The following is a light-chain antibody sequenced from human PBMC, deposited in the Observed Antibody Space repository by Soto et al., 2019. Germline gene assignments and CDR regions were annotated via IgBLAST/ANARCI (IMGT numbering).Light chain of an antibody. CDR1: HEISTF. CDR3: QQLYTLPFP. V-gene: IGKV1-9*01. Sequence: DIQLTQSPSLLSASIGDRGTITCRASHEISTFLAWYQQKPGKAPKLLIYEASTLQSGVPSRFSGSGSGTEFTLTISGLLPEDFAAYHCQQLYTLPFPFGQGTRLEIK. CDR2: EAS. J-gene: IGKJ5*01.